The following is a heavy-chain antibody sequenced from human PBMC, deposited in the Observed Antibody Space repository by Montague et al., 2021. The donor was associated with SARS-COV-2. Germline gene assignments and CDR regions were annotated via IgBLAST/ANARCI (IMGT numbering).Heavy chain of an antibody. CDR2: ISYTGST. D-gene: IGHD3-22*01. Sequence: SETLSLTCSVSGGSISSSNYYWGWIRQPPGKGLEWIGSISYTGSTYYNPSLKSRVAMSVDTSKNQFSLILRSMTAADTAVFYCAREGFSSGYYETWGQGTLVTVSS. V-gene: IGHV4-39*02. CDR3: AREGFSSGYYET. J-gene: IGHJ5*02. CDR1: GGSISSSNYY.